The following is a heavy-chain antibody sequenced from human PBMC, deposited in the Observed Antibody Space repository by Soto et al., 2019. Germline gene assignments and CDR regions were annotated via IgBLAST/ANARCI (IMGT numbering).Heavy chain of an antibody. D-gene: IGHD4-17*01. CDR3: ARDLGARGHYGGGYYYGMDV. V-gene: IGHV4-4*07. CDR2: IYTSGST. Sequence: PSETLSLPCTASGGSISSYYWSWIRQPAGKGLEWIGRIYTSGSTNYNPSLKSRVTMSVDTSKNQSSLKLSSVTAADTAVYYCARDLGARGHYGGGYYYGMDVWGQGTTVTVSS. CDR1: GGSISSYY. J-gene: IGHJ6*02.